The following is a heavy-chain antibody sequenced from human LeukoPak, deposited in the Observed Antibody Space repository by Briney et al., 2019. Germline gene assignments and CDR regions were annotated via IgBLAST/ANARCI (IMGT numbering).Heavy chain of an antibody. D-gene: IGHD5-18*01. CDR1: GGTFSSYA. CDR2: IIPIFGTA. Sequence: ASVKVSCKASGGTFSSYAISWVRQAPGQGLEWMGGIIPIFGTANYAQKFQGRVTITTDESTSTAYMELSSLRSEDTAVYFCAKGGYRYEGNVDSWGQGTLVTVSS. J-gene: IGHJ4*02. V-gene: IGHV1-69*05. CDR3: AKGGYRYEGNVDS.